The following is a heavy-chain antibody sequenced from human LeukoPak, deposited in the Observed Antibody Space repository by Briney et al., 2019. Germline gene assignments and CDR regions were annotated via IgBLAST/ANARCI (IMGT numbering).Heavy chain of an antibody. D-gene: IGHD2-15*01. CDR2: INHSGST. CDR1: GGSFSGYY. J-gene: IGHJ4*02. Sequence: SETLSLTCAVYGGSFSGYYWSWIRQPPGKGLEWIGEINHSGSTNYNPSLKSRVTISVDTSKNQFSLKLSSVTAADTAVYYCARGSPLPHIVVVVAATGVGYFDYWGQGTLVTVSS. CDR3: ARGSPLPHIVVVVAATGVGYFDY. V-gene: IGHV4-34*01.